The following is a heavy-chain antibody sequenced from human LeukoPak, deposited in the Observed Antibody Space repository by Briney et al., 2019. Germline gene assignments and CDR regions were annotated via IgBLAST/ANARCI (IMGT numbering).Heavy chain of an antibody. J-gene: IGHJ5*02. Sequence: GGSLRLSCAASGFTVSGNFMSWVRQPPGKGLEWVSVIYSDGNTYYADSVRGRFTVSRDNSRDTLYLQMNSLRAEDTAVYYCARDLYCSAGSCSSWGQGTLVTVSS. CDR2: IYSDGNT. CDR3: ARDLYCSAGSCSS. D-gene: IGHD2-15*01. V-gene: IGHV3-66*02. CDR1: GFTVSGNF.